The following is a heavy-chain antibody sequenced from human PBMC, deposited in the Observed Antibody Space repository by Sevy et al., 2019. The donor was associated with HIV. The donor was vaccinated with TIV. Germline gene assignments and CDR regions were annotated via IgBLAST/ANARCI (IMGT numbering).Heavy chain of an antibody. CDR1: GFSLNSYW. CDR2: INQDGSVN. Sequence: GWSLRLSCVASGFSLNSYWMLWVRQAPGKGLEWVANINQDGSVNYYADSVKGRFTISRDNARNLVSLQMNILRVEDTAVYYCVRAIPTADSFWGQGTLVTVSS. J-gene: IGHJ4*02. CDR3: VRAIPTADSF. D-gene: IGHD2-2*01. V-gene: IGHV3-7*01.